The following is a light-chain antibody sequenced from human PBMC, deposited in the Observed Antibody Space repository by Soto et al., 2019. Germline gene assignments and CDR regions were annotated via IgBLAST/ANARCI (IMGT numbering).Light chain of an antibody. CDR1: QSISSW. J-gene: IGKJ4*01. CDR3: QQYNSYSPLT. V-gene: IGKV1-5*01. Sequence: DIQLTQSHSTLSAYVGDRVTLTCRASQSISSWLAWYQQKPGKAPNLLIYDAASLEAGVPSRFSGSGTGTEFTLTINSLQPTDFATYYCQQYNSYSPLTFGGGTKVDI. CDR2: DAA.